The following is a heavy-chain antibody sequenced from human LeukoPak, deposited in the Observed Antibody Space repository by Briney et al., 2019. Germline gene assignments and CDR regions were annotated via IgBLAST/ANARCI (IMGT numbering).Heavy chain of an antibody. D-gene: IGHD3-10*01. CDR3: ARGRGFGTTYYYGSGSYYNLEPFDF. J-gene: IGHJ4*02. V-gene: IGHV3-11*06. CDR1: GFTFSDYQ. CDR2: ISSSSSYT. Sequence: GGSLRLSCAASGFTFSDYQMSWIRQAPGKGLEWVSYISSSSSYTKYADSVKGRFTISRDNAKNSLYLQMNSLRAEDTAVYYCARGRGFGTTYYYGSGSYYNLEPFDFWGQGTLVTVSS.